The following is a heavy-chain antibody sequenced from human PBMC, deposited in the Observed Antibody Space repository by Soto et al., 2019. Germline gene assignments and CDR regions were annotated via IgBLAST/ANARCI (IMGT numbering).Heavy chain of an antibody. J-gene: IGHJ4*02. CDR3: AKGLAGDMVAVDY. D-gene: IGHD2-15*01. CDR2: IKEDGSKK. CDR1: GFTFSLYW. Sequence: EVQLVESGGGLVQPGGSLRVSCAASGFTFSLYWMTWVRQAPGKGLEWVANIKEDGSKKYYVGSVRGRFTISRDNAKNSLYLQMNGLRAEDTAVYYCAKGLAGDMVAVDYWGQGTLVTVSS. V-gene: IGHV3-7*01.